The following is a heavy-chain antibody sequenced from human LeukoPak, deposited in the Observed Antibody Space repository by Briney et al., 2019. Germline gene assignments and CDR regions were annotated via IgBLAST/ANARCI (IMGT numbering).Heavy chain of an antibody. Sequence: GGSLRLSCAASGFTFSSYEMNWVRQAPGKGLEWVSYISSSGSTIYYADSVKGRFTISRDNAKNSLYLQMNSLRAEDTAIYYCARVGHDSSGYYYHYYFDFWGQETLVTVSS. J-gene: IGHJ4*02. V-gene: IGHV3-48*03. CDR1: GFTFSSYE. D-gene: IGHD3-22*01. CDR2: ISSSGSTI. CDR3: ARVGHDSSGYYYHYYFDF.